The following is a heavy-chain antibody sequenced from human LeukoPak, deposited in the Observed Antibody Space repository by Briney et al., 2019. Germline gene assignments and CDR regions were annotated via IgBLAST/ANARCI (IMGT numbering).Heavy chain of an antibody. V-gene: IGHV3-23*01. CDR3: AKRMATIDGFDI. D-gene: IGHD5-24*01. Sequence: GGSLRLSCAVSGFTFSAYAMSWVRQAPGKGLEWVSAMSGSGGMAYYADSVKGRFSISRDNSKNTLHLQMNSLRAEDTAVYYCAKRMATIDGFDIWGQGTMVTVSS. J-gene: IGHJ3*02. CDR2: MSGSGGMA. CDR1: GFTFSAYA.